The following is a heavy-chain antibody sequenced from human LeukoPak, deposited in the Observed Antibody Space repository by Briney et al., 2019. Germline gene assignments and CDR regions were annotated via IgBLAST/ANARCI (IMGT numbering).Heavy chain of an antibody. CDR3: ATSGGSDY. CDR2: ISYDGSNK. CDR1: GFSFSSYA. J-gene: IGHJ4*02. Sequence: GGSVRLSCAASGFSFSSYAMHWVPQAPGKGLEWVAVISYDGSNKYYADSVKGRFTISRDNSKNTLYLQMNSLRAEDTAVYYCATSGGSDYWGQGALVTVSS. V-gene: IGHV3-30-3*01. D-gene: IGHD2-15*01.